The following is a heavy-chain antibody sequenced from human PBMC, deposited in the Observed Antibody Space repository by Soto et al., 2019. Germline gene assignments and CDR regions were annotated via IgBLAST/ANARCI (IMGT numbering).Heavy chain of an antibody. Sequence: EVQLVQSGAEVKKSGESLRISCKGSGYSFPSHWIGWVRQMPGKGLEWMGIIYPSDSDTRYSPSFQGQVTISADKSIGTAYLQWRSLKDSATAIYYCARRNSGSSLFDYWGQGTLVTVSS. CDR3: ARRNSGSSLFDY. J-gene: IGHJ4*02. CDR2: IYPSDSDT. D-gene: IGHD1-26*01. CDR1: GYSFPSHW. V-gene: IGHV5-51*01.